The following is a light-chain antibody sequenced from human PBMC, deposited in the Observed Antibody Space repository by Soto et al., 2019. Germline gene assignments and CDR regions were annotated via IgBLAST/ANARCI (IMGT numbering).Light chain of an antibody. V-gene: IGLV2-14*01. CDR3: SSYTSSSSYV. J-gene: IGLJ1*01. CDR1: SSDVGGYIY. Sequence: QSALTQPASVSGSPGQSITISCTGTSSDVGGYIYVSWYQQHPGKAPKLMIYDVSNRPSGVSNRFSGSKSGNTASLTISGLRAEDEADYYCSSYTSSSSYVFGTGTKLTVL. CDR2: DVS.